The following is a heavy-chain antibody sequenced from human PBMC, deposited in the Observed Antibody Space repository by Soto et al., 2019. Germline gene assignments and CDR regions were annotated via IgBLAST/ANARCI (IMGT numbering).Heavy chain of an antibody. V-gene: IGHV4-31*03. CDR1: GGSVSSGGYY. D-gene: IGHD3-22*01. CDR3: ARVTMIVVVRSPPDAFDI. Sequence: PSESLTLTCTVSGGSVSSGGYYWSWIRQHPGKGLEWIRYIDDGWSTYYNSSLESRVTRSVITSKNQFSLKLSSVTAADTAVDYCARVTMIVVVRSPPDAFDIWGQGTMVTVSS. J-gene: IGHJ3*02. CDR2: IDDGWST.